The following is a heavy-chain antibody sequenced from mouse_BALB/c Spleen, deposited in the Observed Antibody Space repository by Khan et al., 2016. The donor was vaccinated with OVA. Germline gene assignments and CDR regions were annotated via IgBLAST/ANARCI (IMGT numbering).Heavy chain of an antibody. Sequence: VELVESGPGLVAPSQSLSITCTVSGFSLTNYGVHWVRQPPREGLEWLGVIWAGGSTNYYSALMSRLSISKDNSKSQVFLKMNSLQTNDTAMYYCARPYYGSARFAYWGQGTMVTVSA. CDR1: GFSLTNYG. V-gene: IGHV2-9*02. D-gene: IGHD1-1*01. J-gene: IGHJ3*01. CDR3: ARPYYGSARFAY. CDR2: IWAGGST.